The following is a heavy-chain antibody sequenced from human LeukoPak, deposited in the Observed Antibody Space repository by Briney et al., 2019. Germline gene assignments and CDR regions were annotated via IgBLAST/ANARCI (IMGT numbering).Heavy chain of an antibody. J-gene: IGHJ6*03. V-gene: IGHV3-48*03. CDR2: ISSSGSTI. Sequence: GGSLRLSCAASGFTFSSYEMNWVRQAPGKGLEWVSYISSSGSTIYYADSVKGRFTISRDNAKNSPYLQMNSLRAEDTALYYCARGIAVAGHYYYYMDVWGKGTTVTVSS. CDR3: ARGIAVAGHYYYYMDV. CDR1: GFTFSSYE. D-gene: IGHD6-19*01.